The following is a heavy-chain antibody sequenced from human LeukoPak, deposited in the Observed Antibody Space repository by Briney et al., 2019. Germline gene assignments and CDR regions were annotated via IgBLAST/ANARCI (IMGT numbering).Heavy chain of an antibody. D-gene: IGHD3-3*01. Sequence: GGSLRLSCAASGLTFSSYSMNWVRQAPGKGLEWVSSISSSSSYIYYADSVKGRFTISRDNSKNTLYLQMNSLRAEDTALYYCARDPGVVAFHYFDYWGQGTLVTVSS. V-gene: IGHV3-21*04. CDR2: ISSSSSYI. J-gene: IGHJ4*02. CDR3: ARDPGVVAFHYFDY. CDR1: GLTFSSYS.